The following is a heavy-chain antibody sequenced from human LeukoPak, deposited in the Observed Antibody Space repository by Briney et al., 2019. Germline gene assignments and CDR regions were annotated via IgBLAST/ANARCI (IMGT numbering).Heavy chain of an antibody. Sequence: GALRLSCAASGFTFSSYDIHWVRQAPGKGLEWVAFIRYDGSNKYYADSVKGRFTISRDNSKNTLYLQMNSLRAEDTAVYYCAKDHWGTLWFGEWGQGTLVTVSS. CDR1: GFTFSSYD. CDR2: IRYDGSNK. J-gene: IGHJ4*02. D-gene: IGHD3-10*01. CDR3: AKDHWGTLWFGE. V-gene: IGHV3-30*02.